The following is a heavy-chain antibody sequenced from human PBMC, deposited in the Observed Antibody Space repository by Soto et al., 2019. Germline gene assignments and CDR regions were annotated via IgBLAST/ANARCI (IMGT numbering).Heavy chain of an antibody. CDR2: ISYDGSNK. D-gene: IGHD3-22*01. J-gene: IGHJ4*02. V-gene: IGHV3-30*18. CDR3: AKEPASGYYFDY. CDR1: GFTFSSYG. Sequence: GGSLRLSCAASGFTFSSYGMNWVRQAPGKGLEWVAVISYDGSNKYYADSVKGRFTISRDNSKNTLYLQMNSLRAEDTAVYYCAKEPASGYYFDYWGQGTLVTVSS.